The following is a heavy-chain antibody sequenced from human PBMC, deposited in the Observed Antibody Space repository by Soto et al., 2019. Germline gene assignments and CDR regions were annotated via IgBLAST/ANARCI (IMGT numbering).Heavy chain of an antibody. V-gene: IGHV4-61*01. CDR2: IYYSGSN. J-gene: IGHJ5*02. CDR1: GDSVSSVNYY. CDR3: ARDRGTGSKYNWFDP. Sequence: SETLSLTCTVSGDSVSSVNYYWSWLRQPPGKGLEWIGYIYYSGSNNYNPSRRSRVTISVDTSKNQFSLKLSSVAAADAAVYYCARDRGTGSKYNWFDPWRQGTLVTVSS. D-gene: IGHD1-1*01.